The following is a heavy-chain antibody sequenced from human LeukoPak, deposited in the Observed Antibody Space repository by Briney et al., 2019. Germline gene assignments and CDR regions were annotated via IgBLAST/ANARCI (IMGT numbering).Heavy chain of an antibody. CDR3: ASLTTADAFDI. V-gene: IGHV4-59*01. J-gene: IGHJ3*02. CDR1: DGSISSYY. Sequence: SETLSLTCTVSDGSISSYYWSWIRQPPGKGLEWIGYIYDSGSTNYNPSLKSRVTISVDTSKNQFSLKVSSVTAADTAVYYCASLTTADAFDIWGQGTMVTVSS. D-gene: IGHD3-22*01. CDR2: IYDSGST.